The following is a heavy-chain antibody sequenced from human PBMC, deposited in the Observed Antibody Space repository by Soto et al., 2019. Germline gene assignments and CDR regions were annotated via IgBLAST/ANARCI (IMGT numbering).Heavy chain of an antibody. CDR1: GFTFSSYG. V-gene: IGHV3-30*18. Sequence: GGSLRLSCAASGFTFSSYGMHCVRQAPGKGLEWVAVISYDGSNKYYADSVKGRFTISRDNSKNTLYLQMNSLRAEDTAVYYCAKDLRMTTVTIDYWGQGTLVTVSS. CDR3: AKDLRMTTVTIDY. CDR2: ISYDGSNK. J-gene: IGHJ4*02. D-gene: IGHD4-17*01.